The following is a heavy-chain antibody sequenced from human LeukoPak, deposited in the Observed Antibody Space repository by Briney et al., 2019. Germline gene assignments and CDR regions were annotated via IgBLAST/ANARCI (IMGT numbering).Heavy chain of an antibody. V-gene: IGHV1-3*03. CDR1: GYTFTSYA. CDR2: INTGNGNT. Sequence: GASVKVSCKASGYTFTSYAMLWVRQAPGQRLEWMGWINTGNGNTKYSQDFQGRVTITRDTSASTVYMELSSLRSEDMAVYYCARNETFYGFDYWGQGTLVTVSS. CDR3: ARNETFYGFDY. J-gene: IGHJ4*02. D-gene: IGHD4-17*01.